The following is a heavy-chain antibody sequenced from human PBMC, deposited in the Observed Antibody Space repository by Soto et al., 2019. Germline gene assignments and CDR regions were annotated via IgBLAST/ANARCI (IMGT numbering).Heavy chain of an antibody. CDR2: INHSGST. CDR1: GGSFSGYY. V-gene: IGHV4-34*01. J-gene: IGHJ6*02. D-gene: IGHD6-13*01. CDR3: ARGLQVAAAGKFYYGMDV. Sequence: SETLSLTCAVYGGSFSGYYWSWIRQPPGKGLEWIGEINHSGSTNYNPSLKSRVTISVDTSKNQFSLKLSSVTAADTAVYYCARGLQVAAAGKFYYGMDVWGQGTTVTVS.